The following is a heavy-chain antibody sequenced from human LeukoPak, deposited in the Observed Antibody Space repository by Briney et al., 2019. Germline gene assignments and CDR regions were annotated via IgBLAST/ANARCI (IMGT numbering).Heavy chain of an antibody. D-gene: IGHD6-19*01. CDR3: ARHGSASGWYRSHFDY. CDR2: IYYSGST. CDR1: GGSISSSSYY. J-gene: IGHJ4*02. V-gene: IGHV4-39*01. Sequence: SETLSLTRTVSGGSISSSSYYWGWIRQPPGKGLEWIGSIYYSGSTYYSPSLKSRVTMSVDTSKNQFSLKLSSVTAADTAVYYCARHGSASGWYRSHFDYWGQGTLVTVSS.